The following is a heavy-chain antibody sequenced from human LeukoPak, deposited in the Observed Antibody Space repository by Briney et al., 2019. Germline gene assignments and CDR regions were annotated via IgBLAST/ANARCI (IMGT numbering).Heavy chain of an antibody. CDR1: GFSFDDYA. D-gene: IGHD1-26*01. CDR2: ISWNSGSI. J-gene: IGHJ4*02. CDR3: AKVVGATGGYFHY. V-gene: IGHV3-9*03. Sequence: GRSLRLSCAASGFSFDDYAMHWVRQAPGKGLEWVSGISWNSGSIGYADSVEGRFTISRDNAKNSLYLQMNSLRAEDMALYYCAKVVGATGGYFHYWGQGTLVTVSS.